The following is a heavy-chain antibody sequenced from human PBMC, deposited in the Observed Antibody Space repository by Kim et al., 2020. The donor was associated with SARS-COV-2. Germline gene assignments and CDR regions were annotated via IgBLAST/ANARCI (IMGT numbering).Heavy chain of an antibody. J-gene: IGHJ6*03. D-gene: IGHD3-3*01. Sequence: SETLSLTCAVFGESFSDFSWTWIRQSSGKGLEWIGEINQSESTNYNPSLKSRVTISLDTSKNQFSLKVTSVTAADTAIYYCARGRVGVVPSPVLGLGPFWKYHYMDVWGKGATVTVS. CDR2: INQSEST. V-gene: IGHV4-34*01. CDR1: GESFSDFS. CDR3: ARGRVGVVPSPVLGLGPFWKYHYMDV.